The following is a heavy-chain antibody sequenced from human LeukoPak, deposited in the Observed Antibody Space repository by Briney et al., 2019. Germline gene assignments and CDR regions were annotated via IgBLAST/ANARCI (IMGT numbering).Heavy chain of an antibody. J-gene: IGHJ4*02. D-gene: IGHD3-22*01. Sequence: SETLSLTCTVSDGSISSYYWNWFRQPPGKGLEWIGHIYYTGTTHYNPSLQSRVSISIDTSKNQFSLKLTSVTAVDTAVYYCARWGHFDTSGYFVADYRGQGTLITVSS. CDR1: DGSISSYY. CDR3: ARWGHFDTSGYFVADY. CDR2: IYYTGTT. V-gene: IGHV4-59*01.